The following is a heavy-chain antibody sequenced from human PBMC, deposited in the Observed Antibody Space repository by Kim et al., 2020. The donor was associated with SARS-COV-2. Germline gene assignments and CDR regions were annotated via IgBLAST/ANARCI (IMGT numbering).Heavy chain of an antibody. Sequence: GGSLRLSCAASGFTFSSYAMSWVRQAPGKGLEWVSAISGSGGSTYYADSVKGRFTISRDNSKNTLYLQMNSLRAEDTAVYYCAKERAMAKYYYYYYGMDVWGQGTTVTVSS. CDR2: ISGSGGST. CDR3: AKERAMAKYYYYYYGMDV. V-gene: IGHV3-23*01. J-gene: IGHJ6*02. D-gene: IGHD5-18*01. CDR1: GFTFSSYA.